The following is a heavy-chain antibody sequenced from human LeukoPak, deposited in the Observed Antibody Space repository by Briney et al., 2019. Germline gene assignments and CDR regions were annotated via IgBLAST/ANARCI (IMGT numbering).Heavy chain of an antibody. V-gene: IGHV3-23*01. D-gene: IGHD2-21*02. CDR2: MSGSGGST. J-gene: IGHJ4*02. CDR3: AKDPWSPVVVTAIDY. Sequence: ETLSLTCAVYGGSFSGYYWSWVRQAPGKGPEWVSAMSGSGGSTYYADSVKGRFTISRDNSKNTLYLQMNSLRAEDTAVYYCAKDPWSPVVVTAIDYWGQGTLVTVSS. CDR1: GGSFSGYY.